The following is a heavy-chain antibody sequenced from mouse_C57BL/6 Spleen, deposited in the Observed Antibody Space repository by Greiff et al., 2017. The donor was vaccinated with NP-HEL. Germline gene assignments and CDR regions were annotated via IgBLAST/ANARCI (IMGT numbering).Heavy chain of an antibody. CDR2: INPYNGGT. D-gene: IGHD4-1*01. V-gene: IGHV1-19*01. Sequence: EVQLQQSGPVLVKPGASVKMSCKASGYTFTDYYMNWVKQSHGKSLEWIGVINPYNGGTSSTPPFKGKATLTVDKSSRTAYMELHSLTSEDSAVYYCARGIPALTGGAPDYWGQGTTLTVSS. CDR3: ARGIPALTGGAPDY. CDR1: GYTFTDYY. J-gene: IGHJ2*01.